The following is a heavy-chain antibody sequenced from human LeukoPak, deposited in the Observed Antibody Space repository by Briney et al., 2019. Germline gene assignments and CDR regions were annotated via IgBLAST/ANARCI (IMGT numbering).Heavy chain of an antibody. J-gene: IGHJ6*02. V-gene: IGHV3-48*03. Sequence: GGSLRLSCTASGFTFSSYEMNWVRQAPGKGLEWVSDISSSGSPIYYADSVKGRFTVSRDNAKNSLYLQMSSLRAEDTAVYYCARTMAFWGQGTTVTVSS. CDR2: ISSSGSPI. CDR1: GFTFSSYE. CDR3: ARTMAF.